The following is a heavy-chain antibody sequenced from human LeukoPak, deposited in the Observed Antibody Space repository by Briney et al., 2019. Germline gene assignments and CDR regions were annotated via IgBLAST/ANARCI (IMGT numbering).Heavy chain of an antibody. Sequence: SGILSLTCTVSGASITSRSYYWGWVRQSPGKGLVWIGSVYYNGPTYYNPSLRSRITISRHTSKNQFSLRLSSVAAADTALYYCTRVGEKETGGRLFDYWGQGTLVIVSS. D-gene: IGHD3-10*01. CDR3: TRVGEKETGGRLFDY. CDR1: GASITSRSYY. V-gene: IGHV4-39*07. J-gene: IGHJ4*02. CDR2: VYYNGPT.